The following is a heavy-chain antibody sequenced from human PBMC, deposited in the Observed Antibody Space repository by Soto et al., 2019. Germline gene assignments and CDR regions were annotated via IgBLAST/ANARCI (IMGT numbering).Heavy chain of an antibody. D-gene: IGHD1-1*01. CDR3: ARNWNDVGMNGFDP. CDR2: IYHTGNA. V-gene: IGHV4-30-2*01. Sequence: QLLLQESGSGLVRPSQTLSLTCAVSGGSLTNAGYSWTWIRRAPGQGLEWIGHIYHTGNAYYNPSRKSRVTISLDMSKSHFSLNLTSAIAADTAIYFCARNWNDVGMNGFDPWGQGARVTVSS. CDR1: GGSLTNAGYS. J-gene: IGHJ5*02.